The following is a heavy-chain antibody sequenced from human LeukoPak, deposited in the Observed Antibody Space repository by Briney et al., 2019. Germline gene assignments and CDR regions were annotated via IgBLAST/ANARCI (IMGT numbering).Heavy chain of an antibody. CDR1: GFTFSTFA. CDR3: ARGRDSSSWYNYFDY. D-gene: IGHD6-13*01. Sequence: GGSLRLSCAASGFTFSTFAMIWVRQPPGKGLEWVSSIFPSGGEIHYADSVRGRFTISRDNSKSILSLQMNSLRAEDTAVYYCARGRDSSSWYNYFDYWGQGTLVTVSS. J-gene: IGHJ4*02. V-gene: IGHV3-23*01. CDR2: IFPSGGEI.